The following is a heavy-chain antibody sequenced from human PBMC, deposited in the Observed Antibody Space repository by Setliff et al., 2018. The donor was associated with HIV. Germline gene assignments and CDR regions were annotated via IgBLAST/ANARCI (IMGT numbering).Heavy chain of an antibody. D-gene: IGHD1-26*01. Sequence: LSLTCAVYGGSLANYYWGWIRQPPGKGLEWIGSIYYSGSTYYNPSLKSRVTISVDTSKNQFSLKLSSVTAADTAVYYCARGVRVGPTTTANWFDPWGQGTLVTVSS. V-gene: IGHV4-39*01. CDR2: IYYSGST. CDR1: GGSLANYY. CDR3: ARGVRVGPTTTANWFDP. J-gene: IGHJ5*02.